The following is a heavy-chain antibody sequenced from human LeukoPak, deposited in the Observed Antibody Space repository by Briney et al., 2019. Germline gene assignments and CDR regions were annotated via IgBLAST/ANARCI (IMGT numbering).Heavy chain of an antibody. Sequence: SVKVSCKASGGTFISYAISWVRQAPGQGLEWMGGIIPIFGTANYAQKLQGRVTMTTDTSTSTAYMELRSLRSDDTAVYYCARDRIAAAGYYYYGMDVWGQGTTVTVSS. V-gene: IGHV1-69*05. CDR2: IIPIFGTA. D-gene: IGHD6-13*01. CDR1: GGTFISYA. J-gene: IGHJ6*02. CDR3: ARDRIAAAGYYYYGMDV.